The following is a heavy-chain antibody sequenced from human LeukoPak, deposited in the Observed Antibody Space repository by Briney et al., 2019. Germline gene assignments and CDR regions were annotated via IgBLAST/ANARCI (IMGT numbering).Heavy chain of an antibody. D-gene: IGHD3-22*01. CDR3: AKRLYYDSSGYSG. CDR1: GFTFSSYS. J-gene: IGHJ4*02. Sequence: PGGSLRLSCAASGFTFSSYSMNWVCQAPGKGLEWVSSISSSSSYIYYADSVKGRFTISRDNSKNTLYLQMNSLRAEDTAVYYCAKRLYYDSSGYSGWGQGTLVTVSS. CDR2: ISSSSSYI. V-gene: IGHV3-21*04.